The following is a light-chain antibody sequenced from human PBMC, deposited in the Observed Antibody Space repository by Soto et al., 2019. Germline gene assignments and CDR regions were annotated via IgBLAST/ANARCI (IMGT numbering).Light chain of an antibody. CDR1: QSFRGL. Sequence: EVVLTQSPVTLSLSPGERATLSCRASQSFRGLLAWYQQKPGQAPRLLIYDAYNRATGIPPRFSGSGSGTDFTLTISSLEPEDYAVDDCHQRHMSSITFGQGKRLEIK. J-gene: IGKJ5*01. CDR2: DAY. CDR3: HQRHMSSIT. V-gene: IGKV3-11*01.